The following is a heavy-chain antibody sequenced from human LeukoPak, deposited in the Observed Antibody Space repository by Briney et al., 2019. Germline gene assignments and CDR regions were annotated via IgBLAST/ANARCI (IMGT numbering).Heavy chain of an antibody. CDR2: IYPGDSDT. Sequence: AGESLKIYCQASGYRFTSSWIGWVRQMPGKGLEWMGIIYPGDSDTRYSPSFQGQVTISADRSISTAYLQWNSLKASDTAMYYCAGVITAGDWRGFYYWGQGTLVTVSS. J-gene: IGHJ4*02. V-gene: IGHV5-51*01. D-gene: IGHD2-21*01. CDR1: GYRFTSSW. CDR3: AGVITAGDWRGFYY.